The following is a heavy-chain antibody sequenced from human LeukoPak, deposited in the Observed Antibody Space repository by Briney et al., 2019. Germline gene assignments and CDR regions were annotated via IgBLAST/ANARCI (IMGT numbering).Heavy chain of an antibody. J-gene: IGHJ4*02. V-gene: IGHV3-7*03. D-gene: IGHD2-2*01. CDR1: GFTFRSYW. CDR3: AKGPGGCSSTSCYSDY. Sequence: PGGSLRLSCAASGFTFRSYWMTWVRQAPGKGLEWVANINKDGSEKYYVDSVKGRFTISRDNSKNTLYLQMNSLRVEDTAVYYCAKGPGGCSSTSCYSDYWGQGTLVTVSS. CDR2: INKDGSEK.